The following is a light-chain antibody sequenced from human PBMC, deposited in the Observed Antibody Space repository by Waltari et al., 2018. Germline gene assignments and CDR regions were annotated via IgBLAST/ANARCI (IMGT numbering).Light chain of an antibody. Sequence: IEMTQSPSSLPASVGDRFTITCRASQSISTSLNWYQQIPGKAPKLLIYLASTLQSGVPSRFSGSGSGTDFSLTISSLQPEDFATYYCQQSYITAYTFGQGTKVEIQ. CDR1: QSISTS. CDR3: QQSYITAYT. CDR2: LAS. J-gene: IGKJ2*01. V-gene: IGKV1-39*01.